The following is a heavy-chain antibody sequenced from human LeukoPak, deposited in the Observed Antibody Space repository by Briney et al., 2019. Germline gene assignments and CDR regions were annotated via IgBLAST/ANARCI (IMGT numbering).Heavy chain of an antibody. CDR3: ARDRSDILTGYYEGYFDY. Sequence: PSETLSLTCTVSGGSISSSSYYWGWIRQPPGKGLEWIGSIYYSGSTYYNPSLKSRVTISVDTSKNQFSLKLSSVTAADTAVYYCARDRSDILTGYYEGYFDYWGQGTLVTVSS. V-gene: IGHV4-39*07. D-gene: IGHD3-9*01. CDR2: IYYSGST. CDR1: GGSISSSSYY. J-gene: IGHJ4*02.